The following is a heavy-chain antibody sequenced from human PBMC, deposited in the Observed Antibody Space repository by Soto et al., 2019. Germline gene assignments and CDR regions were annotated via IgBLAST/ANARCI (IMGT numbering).Heavy chain of an antibody. CDR3: AREVWAYCGGDCSPHPSV. CDR2: MNPNSGNT. CDR1: GYTFPSYA. D-gene: IGHD2-21*02. J-gene: IGHJ6*02. Sequence: GASVKVSCKASGYTFPSYAMHWVRQAPGQRLEWMGWMNPNSGNTGYAQKFQGRVTMTRNTSISTAYMELSSLRSEDTAVYYCAREVWAYCGGDCSPHPSVWGQGTTVTVSS. V-gene: IGHV1-8*02.